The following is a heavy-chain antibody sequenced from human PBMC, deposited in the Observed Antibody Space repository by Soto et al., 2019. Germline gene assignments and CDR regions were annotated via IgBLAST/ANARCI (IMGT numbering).Heavy chain of an antibody. J-gene: IGHJ6*02. V-gene: IGHV2-26*01. CDR2: IFSNDEK. CDR3: AWIRSSWFHYYGMDV. Sequence: QVTLKESGPVLVKPTETLTLTCTVSGFSLSNARMGVSWIRQPPGKALEWLAHIFSNDEKSYSTSLKSRLTISKDTSKSQVVLTMTNMDPVDTATYYCAWIRSSWFHYYGMDVWGQGTTVTVSS. D-gene: IGHD6-13*01. CDR1: GFSLSNARMG.